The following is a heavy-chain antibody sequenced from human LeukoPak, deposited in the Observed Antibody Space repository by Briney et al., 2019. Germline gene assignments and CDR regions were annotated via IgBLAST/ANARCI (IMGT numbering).Heavy chain of an antibody. J-gene: IGHJ5*02. V-gene: IGHV4-39*01. D-gene: IGHD2/OR15-2a*01. Sequence: PSETLSLTCTVSGDSISSSSYYWGWIRQPPGKGLEWIGSIYYSGSTYHNPSLKSRVTISVDTSKNQFSLKLSSVTAADTAMYYRARRRGSNRNWFDPWGQGTLVTVSS. CDR2: IYYSGST. CDR3: ARRRGSNRNWFDP. CDR1: GDSISSSSYY.